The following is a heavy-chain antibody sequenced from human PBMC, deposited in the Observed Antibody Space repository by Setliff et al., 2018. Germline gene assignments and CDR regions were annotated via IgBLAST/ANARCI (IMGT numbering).Heavy chain of an antibody. D-gene: IGHD1-26*01. Sequence: PSETLSLTCTVSGGSISSSSYYWGWIRQPPGKGLEYIGSIYYSGSTNYNPSLKSRVTISVDTSKNQVSLKLSSVTAADTAVYYCAMWQLGWFDPWGQGTLVTVSS. J-gene: IGHJ5*02. CDR3: AMWQLGWFDP. CDR1: GGSISSSSYY. CDR2: IYYSGST. V-gene: IGHV4-39*07.